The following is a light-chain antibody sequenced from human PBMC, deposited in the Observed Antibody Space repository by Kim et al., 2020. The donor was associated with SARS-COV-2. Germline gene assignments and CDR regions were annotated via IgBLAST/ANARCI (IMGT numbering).Light chain of an antibody. CDR2: DNN. V-gene: IGLV1-51*01. Sequence: QSVLTQPPSVSAAPGQKVSMPCSGGSSNIGNNYVSWYQQFPGTAPKLLIYDNNKRPSGIPDRFSGSKSGTSATLGITGLQTGDEADYYCGTWDSSLSAVVFGGGTQLTVL. CDR3: GTWDSSLSAVV. J-gene: IGLJ7*01. CDR1: SSNIGNNY.